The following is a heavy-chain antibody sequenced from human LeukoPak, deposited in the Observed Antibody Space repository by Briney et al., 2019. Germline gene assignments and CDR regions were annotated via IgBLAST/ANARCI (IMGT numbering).Heavy chain of an antibody. D-gene: IGHD3-22*01. CDR1: GGSISSYY. CDR2: IYYSGST. J-gene: IGHJ4*02. Sequence: SSETLSLTCTVSGGSISSYYWSWIRQPPGKGLEWIGYIYYSGSTNYNPSLKSRVTISVDTSKNQFSLKLSSVTAADTAVYYCARHDSNHYDSSFDYWGQGTLVTVSS. V-gene: IGHV4-59*08. CDR3: ARHDSNHYDSSFDY.